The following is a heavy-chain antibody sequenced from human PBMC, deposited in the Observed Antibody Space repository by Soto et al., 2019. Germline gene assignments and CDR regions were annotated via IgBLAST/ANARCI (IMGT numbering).Heavy chain of an antibody. CDR2: ISGSGSNT. D-gene: IGHD3-16*02. CDR1: GFTSSSYA. J-gene: IGHJ4*02. V-gene: IGHV3-23*01. CDR3: AKDLSWQRGLDY. Sequence: LRLSCAASGFTSSSYAMSWVRQAPGKGLEWVSAISGSGSNTYYADSVKGRFTISRDNSKNTLYLQMNSLRAEDTAVYYCAKDLSWQRGLDYWGQGTLVTVSS.